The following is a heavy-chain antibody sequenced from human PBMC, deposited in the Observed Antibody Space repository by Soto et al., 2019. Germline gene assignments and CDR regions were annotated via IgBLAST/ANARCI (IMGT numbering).Heavy chain of an antibody. J-gene: IGHJ5*02. CDR3: ARARCSGGSCYYPVDWFDP. Sequence: LRLSCAASGFTFSSYAMSWVRQAPGKGLEWVSVIYSGGSTYYADSVKGRFTISRDNSKNTLYLQMNSLRAEDTAVCYCARARCSGGSCYYPVDWFDPWGQGTLVTVSS. CDR2: IYSGGST. V-gene: IGHV3-53*01. CDR1: GFTFSSYA. D-gene: IGHD2-15*01.